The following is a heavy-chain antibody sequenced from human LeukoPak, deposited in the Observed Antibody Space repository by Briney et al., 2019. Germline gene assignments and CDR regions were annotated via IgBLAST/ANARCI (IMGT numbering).Heavy chain of an antibody. D-gene: IGHD2-8*01. CDR1: GGSISSDSYY. CDR2: MYRSGST. V-gene: IGHV4-61*02. J-gene: IGHJ2*01. Sequence: SETLSLTCTVSGGSISSDSYYWSWIRQPAGKGLEWIGRMYRSGSTNYNPSLNSRVTISLDTSKNQFSLNLSSVTAADTAVYYCARSMLWYFDLWGRGTLVTVSS. CDR3: ARSMLWYFDL.